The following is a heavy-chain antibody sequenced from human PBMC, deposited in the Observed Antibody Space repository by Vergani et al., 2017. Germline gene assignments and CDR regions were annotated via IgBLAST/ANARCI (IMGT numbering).Heavy chain of an antibody. CDR2: ISPKTGDT. CDR3: AHSWNFGRRDWFDS. CDR1: ESTFSDYN. D-gene: IGHD1-26*01. V-gene: IGHV1-2*02. Sequence: VQLVQSGAEVRKPGASVTVSCTASESTFSDYNIHWVRQAPGQGLQWMGWISPKTGDTDYLQRFQDRVTMTRDASTKTVYLKMTRLTSDDTAIYYCAHSWNFGRRDWFDSWGPGTLVTVSS. J-gene: IGHJ5*01.